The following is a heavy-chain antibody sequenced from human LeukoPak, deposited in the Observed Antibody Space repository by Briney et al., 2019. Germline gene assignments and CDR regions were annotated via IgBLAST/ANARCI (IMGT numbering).Heavy chain of an antibody. CDR3: ARVYSSSSGWFDP. CDR1: GGSFNGYY. Sequence: KASETLSLTCAVYGGSFNGYYWSWIRQPPGKGLEWIGEINHSGSANYNPSLKSRVTISVDTSKNQFSLKLSSVTAADTAVYYCARVYSSSSGWFDPWGQGTLVTVSS. V-gene: IGHV4-34*01. D-gene: IGHD6-6*01. CDR2: INHSGSA. J-gene: IGHJ5*02.